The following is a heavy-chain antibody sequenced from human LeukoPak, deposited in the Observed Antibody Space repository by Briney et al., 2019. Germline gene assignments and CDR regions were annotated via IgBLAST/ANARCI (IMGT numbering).Heavy chain of an antibody. D-gene: IGHD1-26*01. Sequence: GGSLRLSCAASGFTFSSYAMSWVRQAPGKGLEWVSAISGSGGSTYYADSVKGRFTISRDNSKNTLYLQMNSLRADDTAMYYCAKLILGARSLFDFRGQGILVTVSS. J-gene: IGHJ4*02. CDR1: GFTFSSYA. V-gene: IGHV3-23*01. CDR3: AKLILGARSLFDF. CDR2: ISGSGGST.